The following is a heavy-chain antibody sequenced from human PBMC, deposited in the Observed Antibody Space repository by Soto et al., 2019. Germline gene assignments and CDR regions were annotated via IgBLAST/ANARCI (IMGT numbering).Heavy chain of an antibody. J-gene: IGHJ4*02. D-gene: IGHD3-10*01. Sequence: QVQLQESGPGLVKPSQTLSLTCTVSGGSISSAGYYWSWIRQHPGKGLEWIGYIYYSGSTYYNPSLKRRVSISVDTSKNQFSLKLSSVTAADTAVYYCATYGSGTYYPPTFDFWGQGTLVTVSS. CDR3: ATYGSGTYYPPTFDF. CDR2: IYYSGST. CDR1: GGSISSAGYY. V-gene: IGHV4-31*03.